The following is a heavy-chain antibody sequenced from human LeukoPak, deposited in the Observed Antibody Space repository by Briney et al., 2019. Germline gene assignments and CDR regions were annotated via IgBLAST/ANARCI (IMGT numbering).Heavy chain of an antibody. J-gene: IGHJ4*02. Sequence: GGSLRLSCAASGFTLSDYYMSWIRQAPGKGVEWVSYISSSGSTIYYADSVKRRFTISRDNAKNSLYLQMKSLRAEDTAVYYSAREMATANYWGQGTLVTVSS. D-gene: IGHD5-24*01. CDR2: ISSSGSTI. CDR1: GFTLSDYY. CDR3: AREMATANY. V-gene: IGHV3-11*01.